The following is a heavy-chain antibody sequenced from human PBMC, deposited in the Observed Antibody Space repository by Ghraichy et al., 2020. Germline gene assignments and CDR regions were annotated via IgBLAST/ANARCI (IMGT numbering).Heavy chain of an antibody. D-gene: IGHD3-3*01. CDR1: GFTFDDYA. CDR2: ISGDGGST. V-gene: IGHV3-43*02. CDR3: AKDFGEGYFDY. Sequence: GESLNISCAASGFTFDDYAMHWVRQAPGKGLEWVSLISGDGGSTYYADSVKGRFTISRDNSKNSLYLQMNSLRTEDTALYYCAKDFGEGYFDYWGQGTLVTVSS. J-gene: IGHJ4*02.